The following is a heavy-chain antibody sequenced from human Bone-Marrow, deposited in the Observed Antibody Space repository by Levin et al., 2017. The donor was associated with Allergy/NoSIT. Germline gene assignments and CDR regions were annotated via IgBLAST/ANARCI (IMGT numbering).Heavy chain of an antibody. J-gene: IGHJ4*02. Sequence: TGGSLRLSCAASGFTFSSYSMNWVRQAPGKGLEWVSSISSSSSYIYYADSVKGRFTISRDNAKNSLYLQMNSLRAEDTAVYYCARDSLVDTAMVQTPYYFDYWGQGTLVTVSS. CDR3: ARDSLVDTAMVQTPYYFDY. CDR2: ISSSSSYI. CDR1: GFTFSSYS. V-gene: IGHV3-21*01. D-gene: IGHD5-18*01.